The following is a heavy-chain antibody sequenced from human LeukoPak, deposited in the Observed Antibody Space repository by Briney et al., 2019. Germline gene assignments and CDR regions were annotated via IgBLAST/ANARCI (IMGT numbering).Heavy chain of an antibody. Sequence: ASVKVSCKASGYTFSSYGISWVRQAPGQGLEWMGWINPNSGGTNYAQKFQGRVTMTRDTSISTAYMEPSRLRSDDTAVYYCARASSWYFQRYNWFDPWGQGTLVTVSS. J-gene: IGHJ5*02. CDR2: INPNSGGT. CDR3: ARASSWYFQRYNWFDP. CDR1: GYTFSSYG. V-gene: IGHV1-2*02. D-gene: IGHD6-13*01.